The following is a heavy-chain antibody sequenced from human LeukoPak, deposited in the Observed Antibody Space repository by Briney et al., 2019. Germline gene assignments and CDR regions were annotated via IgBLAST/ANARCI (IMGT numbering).Heavy chain of an antibody. Sequence: GGSLRLSCAASGFTFSSYDMHWVRQATGKGLEWVSAIGTAGDTYYPGSVKGRFTISRENAKNSLYLQMNSLRAGDTAVYYCARAQRAVYYYDSSGGYYYYYGMDVWGQGTTVTVSS. V-gene: IGHV3-13*01. J-gene: IGHJ6*02. D-gene: IGHD3-22*01. CDR3: ARAQRAVYYYDSSGGYYYYYGMDV. CDR2: IGTAGDT. CDR1: GFTFSSYD.